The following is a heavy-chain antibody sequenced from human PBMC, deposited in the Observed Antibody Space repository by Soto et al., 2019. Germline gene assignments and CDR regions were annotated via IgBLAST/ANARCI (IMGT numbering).Heavy chain of an antibody. CDR1: GGSISRGGYY. CDR3: AREGGSDYYYGMDV. Sequence: SENLSPTCTVSGGSISRGGYYWGWVRPHPGKGLEWIGYIYYSGSTYYNPSLKSRVTISVDTSKNQFSLKLSSVTAADTAVYYCAREGGSDYYYGMDVWGQGTTVTSP. V-gene: IGHV4-31*03. CDR2: IYYSGST. J-gene: IGHJ6*02.